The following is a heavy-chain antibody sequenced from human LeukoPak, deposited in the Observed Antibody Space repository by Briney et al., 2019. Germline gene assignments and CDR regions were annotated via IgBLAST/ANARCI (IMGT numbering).Heavy chain of an antibody. Sequence: ASVKVSCKASGYTFTVYDINWVRQATGQGLEWMGWMNPNSGNTGYAQKFQGRVTMTRNTSISTAYMELSSLRPEDTAVYYCARGPDPYYYDSSGYWPTGIWFDPWGQGTLVTVSS. D-gene: IGHD3-22*01. J-gene: IGHJ5*02. CDR3: ARGPDPYYYDSSGYWPTGIWFDP. V-gene: IGHV1-8*01. CDR1: GYTFTVYD. CDR2: MNPNSGNT.